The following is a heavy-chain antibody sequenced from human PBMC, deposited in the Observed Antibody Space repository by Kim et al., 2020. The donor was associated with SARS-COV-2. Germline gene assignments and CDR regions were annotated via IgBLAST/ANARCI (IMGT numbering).Heavy chain of an antibody. CDR3: ASSGSYSGPLLLRY. Sequence: SQKFQGRVTITRDTSASTAYMELSSLRSEDTAVYYCASSGSYSGPLLLRYWGQGTLVTVSS. D-gene: IGHD1-26*01. J-gene: IGHJ4*02. V-gene: IGHV1-3*01.